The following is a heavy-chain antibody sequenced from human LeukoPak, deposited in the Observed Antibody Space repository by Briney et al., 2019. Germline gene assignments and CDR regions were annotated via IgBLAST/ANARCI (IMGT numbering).Heavy chain of an antibody. V-gene: IGHV3-21*01. CDR3: ARDASIGLDV. CDR1: GFTFAGST. Sequence: GGSLRLSCAASGFTFAGSTISWVRQAPGKGLQWVSSISDSGNTYYAASLKGRITVSRDNAKNTLFLQMNSLRADDTAVYYCARDASIGLDVWGRGTTVTVSS. D-gene: IGHD3-16*01. J-gene: IGHJ6*02. CDR2: ISDSGNT.